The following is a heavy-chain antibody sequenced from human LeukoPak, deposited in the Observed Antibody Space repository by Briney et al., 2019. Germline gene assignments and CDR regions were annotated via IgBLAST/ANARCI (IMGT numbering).Heavy chain of an antibody. CDR1: GYSVSGIYY. J-gene: IGHJ6*03. D-gene: IGHD1-14*01. CDR2: IYHSGRT. Sequence: SETLSLTCTVSGYSVSGIYYWGWLRQPPGKGLEWIGNIYHSGRTYYNPSLKSRVTLSVDTSKNQFSQKLSSVTATDTAVYYCARVRSMNHANEGYYYMDVWGKGTTVTVSS. V-gene: IGHV4-38-2*02. CDR3: ARVRSMNHANEGYYYMDV.